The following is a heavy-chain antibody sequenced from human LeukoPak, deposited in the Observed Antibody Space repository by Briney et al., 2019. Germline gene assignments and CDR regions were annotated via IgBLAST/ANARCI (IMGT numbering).Heavy chain of an antibody. CDR2: INPDSGGT. D-gene: IGHD6-19*01. CDR3: AREDGSAWTDLFDY. CDR1: GYTFTAYY. Sequence: ASVKVSCKASGYTFTAYYVHWVRQAPGQGLEWMGWINPDSGGTNYAQNLQGKVTMTRDTSLSTAYLELSSLTPDDTAVYYCAREDGSAWTDLFDYWGQGALVTVSS. V-gene: IGHV1-2*02. J-gene: IGHJ4*02.